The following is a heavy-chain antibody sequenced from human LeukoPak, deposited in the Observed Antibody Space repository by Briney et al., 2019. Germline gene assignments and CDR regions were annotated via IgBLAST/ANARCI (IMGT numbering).Heavy chain of an antibody. V-gene: IGHV4-38-2*01. J-gene: IGHJ5*02. CDR3: ATEYSRSSAIDP. CDR2: IYHSGST. D-gene: IGHD6-6*01. Sequence: SETLSLTCAVSGYSISSGYYWGWIRQPPGKGLEWIGSIYHSGSTYYNPSLKSRVTISVDTSKNQFSLKLSSVTAADTAVYYCATEYSRSSAIDPWGQGTLVTVSS. CDR1: GYSISSGYY.